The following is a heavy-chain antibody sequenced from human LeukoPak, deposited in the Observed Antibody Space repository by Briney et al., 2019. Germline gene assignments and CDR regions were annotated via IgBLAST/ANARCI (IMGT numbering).Heavy chain of an antibody. CDR3: TTRVVTTNDF. D-gene: IGHD2-21*02. CDR2: VRRQTEGATT. CDR1: GFTFSESW. Sequence: GGSLRLSCAASGFTFSESWMNWVRQAPGKGLEWVGRVRRQTEGATTDYPAPVKGRFTISRDDSKNTVYLHMNFLKTEDTAVYYSTTRVVTTNDFWGQGTLVTVSS. J-gene: IGHJ4*02. V-gene: IGHV3-15*01.